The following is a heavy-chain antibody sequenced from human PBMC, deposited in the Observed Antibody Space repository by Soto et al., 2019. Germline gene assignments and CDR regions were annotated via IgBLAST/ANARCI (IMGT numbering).Heavy chain of an antibody. V-gene: IGHV5-10-1*01. CDR2: IDPSDSYT. Sequence: PGESLKISCKGSGYSSTSYWINWVRQMPGKGLEWMGRIDPSDSYTNHSPSFQGHVTISADKSISTAYLQWSSLKASDTAMYYCARSYRAGMDVWGQGTTVTVSS. J-gene: IGHJ6*02. CDR1: GYSSTSYW. CDR3: ARSYRAGMDV.